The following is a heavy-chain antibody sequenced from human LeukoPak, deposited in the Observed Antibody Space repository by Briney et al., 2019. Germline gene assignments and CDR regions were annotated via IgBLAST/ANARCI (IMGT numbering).Heavy chain of an antibody. Sequence: SETLSLPCTVSGGFISNYYWSWIRQPAGKGLEWIGRIYTSGSTNYNPSLKSRVTMSVDTSKNQFSLKLSSVTAADTAVYYCARESYSSSYLFDYWGQGTLVTVSS. D-gene: IGHD6-6*01. CDR3: ARESYSSSYLFDY. V-gene: IGHV4-4*07. CDR1: GGFISNYY. CDR2: IYTSGST. J-gene: IGHJ4*02.